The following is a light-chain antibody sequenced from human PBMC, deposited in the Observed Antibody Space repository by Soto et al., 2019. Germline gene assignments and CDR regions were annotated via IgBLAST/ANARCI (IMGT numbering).Light chain of an antibody. Sequence: EIVLTQSPATLSLSPGERATLSCRASQSVSSDLAWYQQKPGQAPRLLIYDASNRATGIQARFSGSGSGTDFTLTISSLEPEDFAIYYCQQRSNWPPLTFGGGTKVEIK. CDR2: DAS. CDR3: QQRSNWPPLT. J-gene: IGKJ4*01. CDR1: QSVSSD. V-gene: IGKV3-11*01.